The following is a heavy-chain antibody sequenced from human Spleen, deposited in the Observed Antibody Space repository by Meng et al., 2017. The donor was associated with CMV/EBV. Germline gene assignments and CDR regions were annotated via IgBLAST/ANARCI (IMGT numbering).Heavy chain of an antibody. D-gene: IGHD2-2*01. CDR2: FYSGTDI. CDR3: VREDKGVVVVAAAFDY. J-gene: IGHJ4*02. Sequence: GESLKISCAASGFTVSSNYMSWVRQAPGKGLECVSVFYSGTDIFYADSVKGRFTISRDNSKNTLYLQMNSLRAEDTAMYYCVREDKGVVVVAAAFDYWGQGTLVTVSS. V-gene: IGHV3-53*05. CDR1: GFTVSSNY.